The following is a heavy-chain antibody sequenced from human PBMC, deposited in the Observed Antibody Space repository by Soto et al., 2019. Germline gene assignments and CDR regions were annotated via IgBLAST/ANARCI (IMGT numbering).Heavy chain of an antibody. CDR3: ARRRDSSGYYPRYYYGMDV. J-gene: IGHJ6*02. V-gene: IGHV4-34*01. D-gene: IGHD3-22*01. Sequence: NPSETLSLTCAVYGGSFSGYYWSWIRQPPGKGLEWIGEINHSGSTNYNPSLKSRVTISVDTSKNQFSLKLSSVTAADTAVYYCARRRDSSGYYPRYYYGMDVWGQGTTVTVSS. CDR2: INHSGST. CDR1: GGSFSGYY.